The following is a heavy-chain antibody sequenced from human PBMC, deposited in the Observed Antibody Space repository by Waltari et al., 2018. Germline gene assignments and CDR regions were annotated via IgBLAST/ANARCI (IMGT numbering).Heavy chain of an antibody. D-gene: IGHD3-22*01. CDR1: GYTFTSYP. CDR3: ARLKYYYDNNGDYYSYFDY. CDR2: INAGSGDT. J-gene: IGHJ4*02. V-gene: IGHV1-3*01. Sequence: QVQLVQSGAEVKKPGASVKVSCKVSGYTFTSYPIHWARQAPGQSLEWMGWINAGSGDTYYSQNFQVRVTITRDTSASTAYMELSSLRSEDTAVYYCARLKYYYDNNGDYYSYFDYWGQGTLVTVS.